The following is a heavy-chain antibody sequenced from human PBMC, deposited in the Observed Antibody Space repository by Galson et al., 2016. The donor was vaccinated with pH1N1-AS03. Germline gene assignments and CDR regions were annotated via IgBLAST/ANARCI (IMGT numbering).Heavy chain of an antibody. Sequence: ETLSLTCTVSGGSIIGHHWSWIRQPPGKGLEWIGHIPYNGANKYNPSLQTRVTISMDTSKNQFSLRVSSLTAADTAIYYCVRVQYFRLAEYPVFWFDPWGQGTLVAVSS. CDR1: GGSIIGHH. V-gene: IGHV4-59*11. CDR2: IPYNGAN. CDR3: VRVQYFRLAEYPVFWFDP. J-gene: IGHJ5*02. D-gene: IGHD2/OR15-2a*01.